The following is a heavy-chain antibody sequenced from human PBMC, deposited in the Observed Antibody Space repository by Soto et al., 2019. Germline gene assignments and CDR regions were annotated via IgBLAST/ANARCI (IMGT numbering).Heavy chain of an antibody. CDR3: ATWEYCSGGSCMVGRYYYYYMDV. Sequence: QVQLQQWGAGLLKPSETLSLTCAVYGGSFSGYYWSWIRQPPGKGLEWIGEINHSGSTNYNPSLKSRVTISVDTSKTQFSLKLSSVTAADTVLYYCATWEYCSGGSCMVGRYYYYYMDVWGKGTTVTVSS. V-gene: IGHV4-34*01. CDR2: INHSGST. D-gene: IGHD2-15*01. CDR1: GGSFSGYY. J-gene: IGHJ6*03.